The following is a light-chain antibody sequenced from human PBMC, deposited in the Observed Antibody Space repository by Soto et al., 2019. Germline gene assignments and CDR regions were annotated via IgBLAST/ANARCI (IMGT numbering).Light chain of an antibody. CDR2: AAS. V-gene: IGKV1-39*01. CDR3: QQYNSYSKGT. J-gene: IGKJ1*01. Sequence: DIQMTQSPSSLSASVGDRVTITCRASQSISSYLHWYQQKPGKAPKLLIYAASNLQSGVPSRFSDSGSGTDFTLTLNSLQPEDFATYYCQQYNSYSKGTFGQGTKVDIX. CDR1: QSISSY.